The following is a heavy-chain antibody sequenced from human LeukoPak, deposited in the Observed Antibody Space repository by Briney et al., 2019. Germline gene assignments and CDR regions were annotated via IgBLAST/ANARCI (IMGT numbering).Heavy chain of an antibody. J-gene: IGHJ4*02. Sequence: QPGGSLRLSCAASGSTLSTSWMTCVRQAPGEGLEWVANIKQDGSEKYYVDSVKGRFTISRDNAKKLLYLQMNSLRVEDTAVYYCARDRGSSGRLGRFDNWGQGTLVTVSP. CDR3: ARDRGSSGRLGRFDN. D-gene: IGHD6-19*01. CDR1: GSTLSTSW. V-gene: IGHV3-7*01. CDR2: IKQDGSEK.